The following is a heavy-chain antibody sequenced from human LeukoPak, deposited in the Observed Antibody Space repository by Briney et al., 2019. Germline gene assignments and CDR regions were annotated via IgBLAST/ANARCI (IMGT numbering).Heavy chain of an antibody. Sequence: GGSLRLSCAASGFTFSNAWSSWVRQAPGKGLEWVGRIKSKTNGGTTDYATPVKGRFTISRDDSKNTLYLQMNSLKTQDTAVYFCTTGSFSWFSLGYWGHGTLVTVSS. CDR2: IKSKTNGGTT. CDR3: TTGSFSWFSLGY. D-gene: IGHD3-10*01. CDR1: GFTFSNAW. J-gene: IGHJ4*01. V-gene: IGHV3-15*01.